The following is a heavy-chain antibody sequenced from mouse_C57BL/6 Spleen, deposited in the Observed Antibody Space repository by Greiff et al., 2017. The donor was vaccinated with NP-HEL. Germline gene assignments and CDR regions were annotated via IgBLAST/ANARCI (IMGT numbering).Heavy chain of an antibody. V-gene: IGHV5-17*01. D-gene: IGHD1-1*02. J-gene: IGHJ2*01. Sequence: DVMLVESGGGLVKPGGSLKLSCAASGFTFSDYGMHWVRQAPEKGLEWVAYISSGSSTIYYADTVKGRFTISRDNAKNTLFLQMTSLRSEDTAMYYCALWYFDYWGQGTTLTVSS. CDR3: ALWYFDY. CDR1: GFTFSDYG. CDR2: ISSGSSTI.